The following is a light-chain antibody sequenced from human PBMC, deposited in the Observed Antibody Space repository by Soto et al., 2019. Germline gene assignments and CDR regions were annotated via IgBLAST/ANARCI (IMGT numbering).Light chain of an antibody. J-gene: IGLJ1*01. CDR2: EVT. CDR1: SSDVGGYDF. V-gene: IGLV2-14*01. CDR3: YSYTSSNTYV. Sequence: QSVLTQPASVSGSPGQSITIFCTGTSSDVGGYDFVSWYQQHPGKAPKVMIYEVTNRPSGVSDRFSGSKSGNTASLTISGLQAEDEADYYCYSYTSSNTYVFGTGTQLTVL.